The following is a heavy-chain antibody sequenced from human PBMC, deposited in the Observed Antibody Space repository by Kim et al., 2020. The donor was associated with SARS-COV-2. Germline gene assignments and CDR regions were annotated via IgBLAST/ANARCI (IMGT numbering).Heavy chain of an antibody. D-gene: IGHD3-16*01. J-gene: IGHJ4*02. V-gene: IGHV3-20*04. CDR1: GFTFGDYG. Sequence: GGSLRLSCAASGFTFGDYGMSWVRQAPGKGLEWVSGINRNSDSTGYADSVKGRLTISRDNAKNSLYLQMNSLRADDTALYYCVRGYAGGPFDYWGQGTL. CDR3: VRGYAGGPFDY. CDR2: INRNSDST.